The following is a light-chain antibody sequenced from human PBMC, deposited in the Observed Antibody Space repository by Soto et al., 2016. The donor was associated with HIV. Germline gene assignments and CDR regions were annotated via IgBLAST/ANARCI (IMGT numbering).Light chain of an antibody. J-gene: IGKJ1*01. CDR3: QQSYNTPRT. CDR1: QSIGRF. Sequence: DIQMTQSPSSLSASVGDRVTITCRASQSIGRFLNWYQQISGKAPNLLIYDASALQSGVPSRFSGSGSGTDFTLIISSLQLKILQLTTVQQSYNTPRTFGQGT. CDR2: DAS. V-gene: IGKV1-39*01.